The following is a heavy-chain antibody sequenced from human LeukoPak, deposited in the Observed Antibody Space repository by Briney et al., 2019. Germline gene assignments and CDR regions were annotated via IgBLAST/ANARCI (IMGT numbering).Heavy chain of an antibody. V-gene: IGHV3-13*01. J-gene: IGHJ6*02. CDR3: AREPPGIEGYYGMDV. CDR2: IGTAGDT. D-gene: IGHD6-13*01. Sequence: GSLRLSCAASGFTFSSYDMHWVRQATGKGLEWVSAIGTAGDTYYPGSVKGRFTISRENAKNSLYLQMNGLRAGDTAVYYCAREPPGIEGYYGMDVWGQGTTVTVSS. CDR1: GFTFSSYD.